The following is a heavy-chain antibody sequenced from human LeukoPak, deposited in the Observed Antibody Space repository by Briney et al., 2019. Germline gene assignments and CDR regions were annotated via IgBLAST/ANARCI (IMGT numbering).Heavy chain of an antibody. CDR2: IRYDGSNK. CDR3: AKDYTIFGVVIIPFDY. CDR1: GFTFSSYG. Sequence: PGGSLRLSCAASGFTFSSYGMHWVRQAPGKGLEWVAFIRYDGSNKYYADSVKGRFTISRDNSKNTLYLQMNSLRAEDTAVYYCAKDYTIFGVVIIPFDYWGQGTLVTVSS. D-gene: IGHD3-3*01. J-gene: IGHJ4*02. V-gene: IGHV3-30*02.